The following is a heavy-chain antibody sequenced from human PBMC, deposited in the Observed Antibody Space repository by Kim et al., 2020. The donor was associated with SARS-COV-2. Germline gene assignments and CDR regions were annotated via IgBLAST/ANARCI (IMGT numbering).Heavy chain of an antibody. V-gene: IGHV3-11*04. CDR3: ARRPDPDYYYYYGMDV. CDR2: ISSSGTTI. D-gene: IGHD6-6*01. CDR1: GFTFSDYY. Sequence: GGSLRLSCAASGFTFSDYYMSWIRQAPGKGLEWVSYISSSGTTIYYADSVKGRFTISRDNAKNSLYLQMNSLRAEDTAVYYCARRPDPDYYYYYGMDVWGPGTTVTVSS. J-gene: IGHJ6*02.